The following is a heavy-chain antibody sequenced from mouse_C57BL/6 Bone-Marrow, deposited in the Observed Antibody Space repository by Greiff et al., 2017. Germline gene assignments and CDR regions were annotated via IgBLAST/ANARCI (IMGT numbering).Heavy chain of an antibody. CDR2: ISDGGSYT. CDR1: GFTFSSYA. CDR3: ASSLAY. V-gene: IGHV5-4*01. J-gene: IGHJ3*01. Sequence: EVQLVESGGGLVKPGGSLKLSCAASGFTFSSYAMSWVRQTPEKRLEWVATISDGGSYTYYPDNVKGRFTISRANAKNNLYLQMSHLKSEDTAMYYCASSLAYWGQGTLVTVSA.